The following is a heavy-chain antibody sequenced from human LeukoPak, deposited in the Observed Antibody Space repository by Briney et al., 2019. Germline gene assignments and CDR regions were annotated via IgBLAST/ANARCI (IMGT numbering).Heavy chain of an antibody. CDR2: MNPHSGNT. Sequence: GASVKVSCKASGYTFTIYDINWVRQATGQGLEWMGWMNPHSGNTGYAQNFQGRVTMTRNTSISTAYMELSSLRSEDTAVYYCARGDILTGYSTSGPFDYWGQGTLVTVSS. D-gene: IGHD3-9*01. J-gene: IGHJ4*02. CDR3: ARGDILTGYSTSGPFDY. V-gene: IGHV1-8*01. CDR1: GYTFTIYD.